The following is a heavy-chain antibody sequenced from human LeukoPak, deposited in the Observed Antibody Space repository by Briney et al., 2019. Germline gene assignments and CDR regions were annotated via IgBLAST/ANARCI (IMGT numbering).Heavy chain of an antibody. D-gene: IGHD2-21*02. Sequence: GGSLRLSCAASGFTFSTYWMHWVRQAPGKGLVWVSRINSDGSSTSYADSVKGRFTISRDNAKNTLYLQMNSLRAKDTAVYYCARSSRGDAINFDYWGQGTLVTVSS. J-gene: IGHJ4*02. CDR2: INSDGSST. V-gene: IGHV3-74*01. CDR1: GFTFSTYW. CDR3: ARSSRGDAINFDY.